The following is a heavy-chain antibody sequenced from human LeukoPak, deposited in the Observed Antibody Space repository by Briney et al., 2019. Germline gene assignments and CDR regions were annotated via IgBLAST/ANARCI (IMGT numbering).Heavy chain of an antibody. CDR2: ISAYNGNT. D-gene: IGHD6-13*01. CDR3: ARDLSSSWGFDY. CDR1: GYTFTNYG. J-gene: IGHJ4*02. Sequence: GASVKVSCKASGYTFTNYGISWVRQAPGQGLEWMGWISAYNGNTYYAQKLQGRVTMTTDTSTSTVYMELRSLRSDDTAVYYCARDLSSSWGFDYWGQGTLVTVSS. V-gene: IGHV1-18*01.